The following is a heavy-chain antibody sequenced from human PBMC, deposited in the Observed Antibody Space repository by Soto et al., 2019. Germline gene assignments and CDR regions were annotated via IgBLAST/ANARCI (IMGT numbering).Heavy chain of an antibody. CDR3: AGWRYEERDRGIPWSGFDP. J-gene: IGHJ5*02. D-gene: IGHD1-1*01. Sequence: EVQLVESGGGLVQPGRSLRISCVASGFTLEDYAMHWVRQAPGKGLEWVSGISWNSVSKSYADSVKGRFSISRDNAKNSLYLQMDSLRPEDTAFYYCAGWRYEERDRGIPWSGFDPWGRGTLVTVSS. CDR2: ISWNSVSK. CDR1: GFTLEDYA. V-gene: IGHV3-9*01.